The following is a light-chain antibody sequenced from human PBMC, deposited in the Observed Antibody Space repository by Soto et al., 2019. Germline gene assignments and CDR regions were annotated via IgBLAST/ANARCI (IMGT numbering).Light chain of an antibody. Sequence: QSVLTQPPSASGTPGQRVTISASGSSSNIGSNPVSWYQQRPGTAPKLLIYDNDERPSGVPVRFSGSKSATSASLAISGLQSEDEGDYYCAAWDDSQNGYVFGPGTKVTVL. CDR3: AAWDDSQNGYV. J-gene: IGLJ1*01. V-gene: IGLV1-44*01. CDR1: SSNIGSNP. CDR2: DND.